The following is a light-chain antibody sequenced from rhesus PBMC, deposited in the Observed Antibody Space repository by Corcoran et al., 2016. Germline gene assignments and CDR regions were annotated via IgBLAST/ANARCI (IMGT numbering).Light chain of an antibody. CDR3: SSYASITTYV. CDR1: RCDIGGYDR. Sequence: QAAPTQFPSVSGSPGQSVSISCTGTRCDIGGYDRVSWYQQHPGKAPKLIIYAVTTRPPGVSARFSGSKSVNTASLIISGLQAEDEDDYYCSSYASITTYVFGSGTRLTVL. CDR2: AVT. V-gene: IGLV2-13*03. J-gene: IGLJ1*01.